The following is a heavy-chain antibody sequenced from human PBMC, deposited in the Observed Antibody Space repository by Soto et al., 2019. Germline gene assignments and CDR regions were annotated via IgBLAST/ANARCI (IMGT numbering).Heavy chain of an antibody. J-gene: IGHJ4*02. CDR3: TRTEGYFDY. Sequence: PSQTLSLTCAISGDSVSSNSAAWNWVRQSPSRGLEWLGRTYYRSRWYNDYAVSVKSRVIVNPDTSKDQFSLQLKSVTPEDTAIYYCTRTEGYFDYWGQGTPVTVSS. CDR1: GDSVSSNSAA. CDR2: TYYRSRWYN. V-gene: IGHV6-1*01.